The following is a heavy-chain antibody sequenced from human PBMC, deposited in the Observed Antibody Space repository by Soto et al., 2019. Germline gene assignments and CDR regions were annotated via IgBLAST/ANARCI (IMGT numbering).Heavy chain of an antibody. D-gene: IGHD3-3*01. Sequence: QLQLQESGPGLVKPSETLSLTCTVSGGSISSSSYYWGWIRQPPGKGLEWIGSIYYSGSTYYNPSLKSRVTISVDTSKNQFSLKLSSVTAADTAVYYCARRGFWSGYILDYWGQGNLVTVSS. CDR2: IYYSGST. J-gene: IGHJ4*02. CDR3: ARRGFWSGYILDY. V-gene: IGHV4-39*01. CDR1: GGSISSSSYY.